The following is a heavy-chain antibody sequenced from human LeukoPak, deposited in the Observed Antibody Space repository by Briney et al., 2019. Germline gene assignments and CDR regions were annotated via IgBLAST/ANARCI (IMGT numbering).Heavy chain of an antibody. CDR2: ISYDGSNK. V-gene: IGHV3-30-3*01. CDR3: AREGPQFRGYSYGDAFDI. CDR1: GFTFSSYA. D-gene: IGHD5-18*01. Sequence: PGRSLRLSCAASGFTFSSYAMHWVRQAPGKGLEWVAVISYDGSNKYYADSVKGRFTISRDNSKNTLYLQMNSLRAEDTAVYYCAREGPQFRGYSYGDAFDIWGQGTMVTVSS. J-gene: IGHJ3*02.